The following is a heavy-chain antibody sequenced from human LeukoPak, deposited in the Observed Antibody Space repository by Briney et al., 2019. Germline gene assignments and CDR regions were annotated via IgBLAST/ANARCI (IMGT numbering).Heavy chain of an antibody. CDR2: IIPILGVA. Sequence: SVKVSCKASGGTFSSYAISWVRQAPGQGLEWMGRIIPILGVANYAQKFQGRVTITADKSTSTAYMELSSLRSEDTAVYYCARGGTYYYDSSGYYYFDYWGQGTLVTVSS. CDR1: GGTFSSYA. J-gene: IGHJ4*02. CDR3: ARGGTYYYDSSGYYYFDY. V-gene: IGHV1-69*04. D-gene: IGHD3-22*01.